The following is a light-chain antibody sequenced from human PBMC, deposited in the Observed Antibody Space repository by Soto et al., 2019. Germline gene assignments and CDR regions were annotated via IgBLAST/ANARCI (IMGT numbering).Light chain of an antibody. CDR1: QDIGNF. CDR2: AAV. V-gene: IGKV1-12*01. J-gene: IGKJ1*01. Sequence: DIQMPPSPSSVSASVGDRFTISCRASQDIGNFLAWYQQAPGKPPKLLIYAAVSLQSGIPSRFSAYGSGTDFTLTISSLQPEDFATYYCQQAYSSPQWTFGQGTKV. CDR3: QQAYSSPQWT.